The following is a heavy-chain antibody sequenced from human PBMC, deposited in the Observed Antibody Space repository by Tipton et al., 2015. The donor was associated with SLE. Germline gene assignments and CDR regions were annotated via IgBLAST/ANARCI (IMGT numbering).Heavy chain of an antibody. CDR1: GGSISSNNYY. V-gene: IGHV4-39*07. Sequence: TLSLTCTVSGGSISSNNYYWGWIRQPPGKGLEWIGSIYYSGNTYYNPSLKSRVTISVDTSKNQFSLKLSSVTAADTAVYYCARDIDGYNWFDPWGQGTLVTVSS. J-gene: IGHJ5*02. D-gene: IGHD2-15*01. CDR2: IYYSGNT. CDR3: ARDIDGYNWFDP.